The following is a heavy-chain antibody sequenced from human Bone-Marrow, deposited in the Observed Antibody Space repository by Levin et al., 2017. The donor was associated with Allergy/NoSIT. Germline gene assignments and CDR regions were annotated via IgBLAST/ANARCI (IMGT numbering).Heavy chain of an antibody. CDR1: GYYFNSYY. Sequence: ASVKVSCEPSGYYFNSYYMHWVRQAPGQGLEWIGIFNPSSDDTRYAPKYQGRVTLTRDPSTDTVYMELTSLTSEDTAVYYCVRDQDEMSFGDYWGQGTLVIVSS. D-gene: IGHD3/OR15-3a*01. V-gene: IGHV1-46*02. CDR2: FNPSSDDT. J-gene: IGHJ4*02. CDR3: VRDQDEMSFGDY.